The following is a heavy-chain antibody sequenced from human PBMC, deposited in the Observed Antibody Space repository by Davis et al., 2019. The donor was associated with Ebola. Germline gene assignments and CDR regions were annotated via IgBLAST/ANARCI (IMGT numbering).Heavy chain of an antibody. CDR3: ARARYSYGPNRFDP. V-gene: IGHV3-48*01. D-gene: IGHD5-18*01. J-gene: IGHJ5*02. CDR2: ISSSSSTI. CDR1: GFTFSSYS. Sequence: GGSLRLSCAASGFTFSSYSMNWVRQAPGKGLEWVSYISSSSSTIYYADSVKGRFTISRDNAKNSLYLQMNSLRAEDTAVYYCARARYSYGPNRFDPWGQGTLVTVSS.